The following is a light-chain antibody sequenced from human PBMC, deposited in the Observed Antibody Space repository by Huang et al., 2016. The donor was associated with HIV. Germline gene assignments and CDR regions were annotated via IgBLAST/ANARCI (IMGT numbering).Light chain of an antibody. V-gene: IGKV3D-15*01. CDR1: QSIGIS. J-gene: IGKJ1*01. CDR3: QQYNSLPRT. Sequence: EIVMTQSPATLSVSPGERVTLSCRASQSIGISLAWYQQKSGQAPRLLIYGASPRTPDTPARFSGSGFLTDFTLTIGSLQSEDFGVYHCQQYNSLPRTFGQGTRVEI. CDR2: GAS.